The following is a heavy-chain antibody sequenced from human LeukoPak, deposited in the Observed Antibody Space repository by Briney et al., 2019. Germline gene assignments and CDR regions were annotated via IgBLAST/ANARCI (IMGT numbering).Heavy chain of an antibody. CDR2: IYYSGST. CDR3: ARRVYSNSWSSYFDY. V-gene: IGHV4-59*01. D-gene: IGHD6-13*01. Sequence: SETLSLTCTVPGGSISSYYWSWIRQPPGKGLEWIGYIYYSGSTNYNPSLKSRVTISVDTSKNQFSLKLSSVTAADTAMYYCARRVYSNSWSSYFDYWGQGTLVTVSS. J-gene: IGHJ4*02. CDR1: GGSISSYY.